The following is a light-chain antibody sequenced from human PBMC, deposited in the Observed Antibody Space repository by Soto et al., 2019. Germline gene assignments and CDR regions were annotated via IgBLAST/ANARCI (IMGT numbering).Light chain of an antibody. V-gene: IGKV1-39*01. CDR1: ESVTNY. Sequence: DIQMTQSPSSLSASVGDRVTITCRASESVTNYLNWYQQKPGRAPKLLIYAESTLQSGVPSRFSGSGSGTDFTLTISCLQPEDFATYFCQQSYSTPYTFGQGTRLEIK. CDR3: QQSYSTPYT. CDR2: AES. J-gene: IGKJ2*01.